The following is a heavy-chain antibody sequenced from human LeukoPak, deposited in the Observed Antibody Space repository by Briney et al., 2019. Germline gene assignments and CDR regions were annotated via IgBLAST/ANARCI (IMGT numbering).Heavy chain of an antibody. D-gene: IGHD3-3*01. CDR3: ARGIFGVIINAFDI. CDR2: IYYSGST. Sequence: SETLSLTCTVSGGSISSYYWSWIRQPPGKGLEWIGYIYYSGSTNYNPSLRSRVIISVDTSKNQFSLKLSSVAAADTAVYYCARGIFGVIINAFDIWGQGTMVTVSS. J-gene: IGHJ3*02. V-gene: IGHV4-59*01. CDR1: GGSISSYY.